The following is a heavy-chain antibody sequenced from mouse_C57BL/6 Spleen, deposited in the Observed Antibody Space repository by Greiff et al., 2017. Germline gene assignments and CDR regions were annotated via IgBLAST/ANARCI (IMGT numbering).Heavy chain of an antibody. CDR2: IWSDGST. Sequence: VKLQESGPGLVAPSQSLSITCTVSGFSLTSYGVHWVRQPPGKGLEWLVVIWSDGSTTYNSALKSRLSISKDNSKSQVFLKMNSLQTDDTAMYYCARHRDSRDAMDYWGQGTSVTVSS. CDR1: GFSLTSYG. CDR3: ARHRDSRDAMDY. V-gene: IGHV2-6-1*01. J-gene: IGHJ4*01. D-gene: IGHD3-3*01.